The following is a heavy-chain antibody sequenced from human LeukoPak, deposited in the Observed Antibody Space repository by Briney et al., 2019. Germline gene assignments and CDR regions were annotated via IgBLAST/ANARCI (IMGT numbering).Heavy chain of an antibody. Sequence: SVKVSCKASGGTFSSYAISWVRQAPGQGLEWMGGIIPIFGTANYAQKFQGRVTITTDESTSIAYMELSSLRSEDTAVYYCARGGWLQFRVFDYWGQGTLVTVSS. CDR3: ARGGWLQFRVFDY. CDR1: GGTFSSYA. CDR2: IIPIFGTA. V-gene: IGHV1-69*05. D-gene: IGHD5-24*01. J-gene: IGHJ4*02.